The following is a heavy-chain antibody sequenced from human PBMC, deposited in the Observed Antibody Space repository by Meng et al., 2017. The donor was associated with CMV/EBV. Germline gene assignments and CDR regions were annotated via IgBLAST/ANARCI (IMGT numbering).Heavy chain of an antibody. CDR3: TRGANWGSPFDH. D-gene: IGHD7-27*01. V-gene: IGHV1-69*01. CDR2: IIPFFHTT. Sequence: SCRSSGDTSRTYALSWVRQAPGQGLEWMGGIIPFFHTTYYAQKFQDRVIFTSDEDTKTVYMELRSLRSEDTAVYFCTRGANWGSPFDHWGQGALVTVSS. J-gene: IGHJ4*02. CDR1: GDTSRTYA.